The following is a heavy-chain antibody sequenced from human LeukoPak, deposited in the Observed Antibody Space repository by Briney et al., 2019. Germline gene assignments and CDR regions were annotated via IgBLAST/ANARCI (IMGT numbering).Heavy chain of an antibody. D-gene: IGHD1-26*01. CDR3: ARAYSYQDWFDP. CDR1: GGTFSSYA. J-gene: IGHJ5*02. Sequence: ASVTVSCKASGGTFSSYAISWVRQAPGQGLEWMGWISAYNGNTNYAQKLQGRVTMTTDTSTSTAYMELRSLRSDDTAVYYCARAYSYQDWFDPWGQGTLVTVSS. V-gene: IGHV1-18*01. CDR2: ISAYNGNT.